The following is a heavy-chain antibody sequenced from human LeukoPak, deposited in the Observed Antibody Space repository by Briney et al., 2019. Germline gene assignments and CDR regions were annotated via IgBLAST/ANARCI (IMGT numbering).Heavy chain of an antibody. V-gene: IGHV3-49*04. J-gene: IGHJ4*02. CDR2: IRIKVYGATT. CDR1: GFIFGDYA. Sequence: PGRSLRLSCTASGFIFGDYAMSWVRQAPGKGLEWVGFIRIKVYGATTEYAVSVKGRFTISRDDSKSITYLQMNSLKTEDTAVYYCARDVDQGSSWGQGTLVTVSS. D-gene: IGHD6-13*01. CDR3: ARDVDQGSS.